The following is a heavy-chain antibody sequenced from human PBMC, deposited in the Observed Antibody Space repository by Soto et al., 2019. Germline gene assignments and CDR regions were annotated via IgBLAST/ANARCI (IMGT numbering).Heavy chain of an antibody. CDR1: GFTFSSYA. J-gene: IGHJ5*02. Sequence: EVQLLESGGGLVQPGGSLRLSCAASGFTFSSYAMSWVRQAPGKGLEWVSAISGSGGSTYYADSVKGRFTISRDNSKNTLYLQMNSLRAEDTAVYYCARDLDCSSTSCYWGWFDPWGQGTLVTVSS. CDR2: ISGSGGST. D-gene: IGHD2-2*01. CDR3: ARDLDCSSTSCYWGWFDP. V-gene: IGHV3-23*01.